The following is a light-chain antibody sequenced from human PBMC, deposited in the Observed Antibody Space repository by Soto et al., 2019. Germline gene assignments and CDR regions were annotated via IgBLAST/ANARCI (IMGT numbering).Light chain of an antibody. V-gene: IGKV1-5*03. Sequence: DIHMTQSPSTLSASVGDRVTITCRASQSISIWLAWYQQKPGKAPNLLIYKTFSLEAGVQSRFSGSGSGTEFTLTISSLQPDDFAAYYCQHWNDYSWTFGQGTKVEVK. CDR2: KTF. J-gene: IGKJ1*01. CDR3: QHWNDYSWT. CDR1: QSISIW.